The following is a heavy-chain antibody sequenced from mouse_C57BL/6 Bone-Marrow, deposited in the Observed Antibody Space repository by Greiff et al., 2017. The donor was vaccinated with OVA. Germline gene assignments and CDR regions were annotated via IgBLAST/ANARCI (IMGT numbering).Heavy chain of an antibody. CDR3: ARQQKDYGSSYFDY. J-gene: IGHJ2*01. CDR1: GYTFTEYT. Sequence: VQLQEPGAELAKPGASVKLSCKASGYTFTEYTIHWVKQRSGQGLEWIGWFYPGSGSIKYNEKFKDKATLTADKSSSTVYMELSSLTSEDSAVYFCARQQKDYGSSYFDYWGQGTTLTVSS. V-gene: IGHV1-62-2*01. D-gene: IGHD1-1*01. CDR2: FYPGSGSI.